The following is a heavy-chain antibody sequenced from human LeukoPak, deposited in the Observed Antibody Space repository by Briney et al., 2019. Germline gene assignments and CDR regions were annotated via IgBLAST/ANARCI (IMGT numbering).Heavy chain of an antibody. D-gene: IGHD3-10*01. CDR3: ARDRTYYYGSGSYYNNWFDP. CDR2: IKQDGSEK. CDR1: GFTFSSYW. J-gene: IGHJ5*02. V-gene: IGHV3-7*01. Sequence: GGSLRLSCAASGFTFSSYWMSWVRQAPGKGLEWVANIKQDGSEKYYVGSVKGRFTISRDNAKNSLYLQMNSLRAEDTAVYYCARDRTYYYGSGSYYNNWFDPWGQGTLVTASS.